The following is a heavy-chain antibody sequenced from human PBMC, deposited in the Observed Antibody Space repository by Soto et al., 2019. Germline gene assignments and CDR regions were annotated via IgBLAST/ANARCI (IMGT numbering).Heavy chain of an antibody. CDR3: ARDLEDYGSGSPLDY. Sequence: QVQLVESGGGVVQPGRSLRLSCAASGFTFSSYGMHWVRQAPGKGLEWVAVIWYDGSNKYYADSEKGRFTISRDNSKNTLYLQMNSLRAEDTAVYYCARDLEDYGSGSPLDYWGQGTLVTVSS. CDR1: GFTFSSYG. J-gene: IGHJ4*02. CDR2: IWYDGSNK. D-gene: IGHD3-10*01. V-gene: IGHV3-33*01.